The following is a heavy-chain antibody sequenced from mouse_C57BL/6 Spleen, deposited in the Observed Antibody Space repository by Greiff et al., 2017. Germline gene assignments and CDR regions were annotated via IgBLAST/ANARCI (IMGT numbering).Heavy chain of an antibody. CDR1: GYAFSSYW. Sequence: QVQLQQSGAELVKPGASVKISCKASGYAFSSYWMNWVKQRPGKGLEWIGQIYPGDGDTNYNGKFKGKATLTADKSYSTAYMQLSSLTSEDSAVYFCARSRAKVVATDFDYWGQGTTLTVSS. CDR2: IYPGDGDT. D-gene: IGHD1-1*01. CDR3: ARSRAKVVATDFDY. J-gene: IGHJ2*01. V-gene: IGHV1-80*01.